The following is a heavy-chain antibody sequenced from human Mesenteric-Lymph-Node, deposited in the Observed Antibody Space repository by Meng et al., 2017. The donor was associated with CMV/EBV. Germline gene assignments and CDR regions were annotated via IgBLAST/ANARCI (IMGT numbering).Heavy chain of an antibody. D-gene: IGHD1-1*01. Sequence: QVQLVQSGAEVKKPGASVKVSCKASGYSFTGYSIHWVRQAPGQGLEWMGRISPNTGDTIYEENFQGRVTMTRDTSTNTAYMELGSLTSDDTAVYYCGRGQQTFDPWGQGTLVTV. J-gene: IGHJ5*02. V-gene: IGHV1-2*06. CDR2: ISPNTGDT. CDR1: GYSFTGYS. CDR3: GRGQQTFDP.